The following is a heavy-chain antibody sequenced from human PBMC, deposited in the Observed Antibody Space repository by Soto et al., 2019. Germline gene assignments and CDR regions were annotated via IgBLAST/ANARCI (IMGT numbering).Heavy chain of an antibody. Sequence: ETLSLTCTVSGGSISSYYWSWIRQPPGKGLEWIGYIYYSGSTNYNPSLKSRVTISVDTSKNQFSLKLSSVTAADTAVYYCARGVLVYDILTGYLVGPNWFDPWGQGTLVTVSS. CDR2: IYYSGST. V-gene: IGHV4-59*01. CDR1: GGSISSYY. D-gene: IGHD3-9*01. CDR3: ARGVLVYDILTGYLVGPNWFDP. J-gene: IGHJ5*02.